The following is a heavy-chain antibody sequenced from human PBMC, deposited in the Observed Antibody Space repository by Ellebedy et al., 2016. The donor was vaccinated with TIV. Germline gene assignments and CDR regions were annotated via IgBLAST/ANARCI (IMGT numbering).Heavy chain of an antibody. CDR2: ISASGGST. CDR1: GFSFNTYA. V-gene: IGHV3-23*01. J-gene: IGHJ4*02. CDR3: ARDNLPDYGSGIFYPSDY. Sequence: GESLKISXAASGFSFNTYAMNWVRQAPGKGLQWVLAISASGGSTYYADSVKGRFTISRANSKNTLYLQMNSLKADDTAVYYCARDNLPDYGSGIFYPSDYWGQGTLVTVSS. D-gene: IGHD3-10*01.